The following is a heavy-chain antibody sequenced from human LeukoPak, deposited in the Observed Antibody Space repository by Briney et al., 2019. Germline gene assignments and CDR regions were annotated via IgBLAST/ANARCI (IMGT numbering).Heavy chain of an antibody. CDR2: IYPADSDT. V-gene: IGHV5-51*01. D-gene: IGHD4-17*01. J-gene: IGHJ4*02. Sequence: GESLKISCKGSGFSFTTYWIGWVRQMPGKGLEWMGIIYPADSDTRFSPSFQGQVTISADKSINTAYLQWSGLKASDTAMYYCARQVTTVTSFDSWGQGTLVTVSS. CDR1: GFSFTTYW. CDR3: ARQVTTVTSFDS.